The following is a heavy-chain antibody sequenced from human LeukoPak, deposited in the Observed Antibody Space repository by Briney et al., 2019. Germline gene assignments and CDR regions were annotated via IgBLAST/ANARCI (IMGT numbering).Heavy chain of an antibody. CDR2: INHSGST. V-gene: IGHV4-34*01. CDR1: GGSFSGYY. Sequence: SETLSLTCAVYGGSFSGYYWSWIRQPPGKGLEWIGEINHSGSTNYNPSLKSRVTISVDTSKNQFSLKLSSVTAADTAVYYCARALQPKYCSSTSCYHSPYYYYMDVWGKGTTVTVPS. J-gene: IGHJ6*03. D-gene: IGHD2-2*01. CDR3: ARALQPKYCSSTSCYHSPYYYYMDV.